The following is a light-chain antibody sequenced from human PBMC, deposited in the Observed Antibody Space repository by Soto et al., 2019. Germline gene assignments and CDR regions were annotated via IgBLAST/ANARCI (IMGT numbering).Light chain of an antibody. J-gene: IGKJ1*01. V-gene: IGKV1-27*01. CDR1: QGISNY. Sequence: DFPISQSPSSLSASVGDRDTIPCRASQGISNYLACYQRKPGKVPDLLISSASTLQSGVPARFSGSGSGTDFTLTISRLEPEDFAVYYCQQYGSSPPPFGQGTKVAIK. CDR2: SAS. CDR3: QQYGSSPPP.